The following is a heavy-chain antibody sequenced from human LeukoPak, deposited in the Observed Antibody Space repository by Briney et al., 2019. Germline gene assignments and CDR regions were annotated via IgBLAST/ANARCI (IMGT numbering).Heavy chain of an antibody. CDR3: AKCIWPIVVVTVYDY. J-gene: IGHJ4*02. CDR2: ISGSGGST. CDR1: GFTFSIYA. D-gene: IGHD2-21*02. Sequence: GGSLRLSCAASGFTFSIYAMSWVRQAPGKGLEWVSAISGSGGSTYYADSVKGRFTISRDNSKNTLYLQMNSLRAEDTAVYYCAKCIWPIVVVTVYDYWGQGTLVTVSS. V-gene: IGHV3-23*01.